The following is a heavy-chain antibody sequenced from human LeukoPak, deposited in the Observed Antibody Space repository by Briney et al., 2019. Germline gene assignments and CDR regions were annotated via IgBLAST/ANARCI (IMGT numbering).Heavy chain of an antibody. V-gene: IGHV1-2*02. CDR2: INPNSGGT. CDR3: ARGRYYYDSSGYYFDY. CDR1: GYTFTGYY. D-gene: IGHD3-22*01. J-gene: IGHJ4*02. Sequence: ASVKVSCKASGYTFTGYYMHWVRQAPGQGLAWMGLINPNSGGTNYAQKFQGRVTMTRDTSISAAYMELSRLRSDDTAVYYCARGRYYYDSSGYYFDYWGQGTLVTVSS.